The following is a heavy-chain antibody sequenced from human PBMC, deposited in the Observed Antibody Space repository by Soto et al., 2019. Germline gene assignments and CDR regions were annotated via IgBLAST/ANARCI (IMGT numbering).Heavy chain of an antibody. Sequence: SGPTLVKPTQTLTLTCTFSGFSLSTSGVGVGWIRQPPGKALEWLALIYWDDDKRYSPSLKSRLTITKDTSKNQVVLKMTNMDPVDTATYYCAHITNYGDYDSVSWDAFDIWGQGTMVTVSS. CDR3: AHITNYGDYDSVSWDAFDI. V-gene: IGHV2-5*02. CDR2: IYWDDDK. D-gene: IGHD4-17*01. CDR1: GFSLSTSGVG. J-gene: IGHJ3*02.